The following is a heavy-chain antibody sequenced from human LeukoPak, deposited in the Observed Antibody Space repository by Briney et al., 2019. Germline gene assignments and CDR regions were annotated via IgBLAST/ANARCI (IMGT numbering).Heavy chain of an antibody. J-gene: IGHJ4*02. V-gene: IGHV3-15*01. Sequence: PGGSLRLSCAASGFSFMNAWTTWVRQAPGKGLEWVGRIKSNADGGTPDYAAPARGRFTISRDDSKNTLYLQMNSLKTEDTAVYYCTTFYHEYSPYWGRGTLVTVSS. CDR3: TTFYHEYSPY. CDR1: GFSFMNAW. CDR2: IKSNADGGTP. D-gene: IGHD5-12*01.